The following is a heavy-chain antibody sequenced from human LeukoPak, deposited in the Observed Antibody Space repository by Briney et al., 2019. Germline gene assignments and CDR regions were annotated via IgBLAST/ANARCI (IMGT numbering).Heavy chain of an antibody. CDR3: VKAPTVVGSYGWFDP. Sequence: PSETLSLTCTVSGGSITSGNNYWNWIRQSPGKGLEWIGFIYSGGRTNYNPFLRSRVVISADASKNQISLRVESMTAADTAVYYCVKAPTVVGSYGWFDPWGQEPWSPSPQ. V-gene: IGHV4-30-4*01. CDR1: GGSITSGNNY. D-gene: IGHD5-18*01. CDR2: IYSGGRT. J-gene: IGHJ5*02.